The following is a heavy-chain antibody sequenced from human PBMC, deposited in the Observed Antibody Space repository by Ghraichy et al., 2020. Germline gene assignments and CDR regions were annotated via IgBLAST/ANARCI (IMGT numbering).Heavy chain of an antibody. CDR2: INHSGST. J-gene: IGHJ4*02. V-gene: IGHV4-34*01. Sequence: SETLSLTCAVYGGSFSGDYWSWIRQPPGKGLEWIGEINHSGSTNYNPSLKSRVTISVDTSKNQFSLKLSSVTAADTAVYYCARGRWGYGCSSTSCYPFDYWGQGTLVTVSS. CDR1: GGSFSGDY. CDR3: ARGRWGYGCSSTSCYPFDY. D-gene: IGHD2-2*01.